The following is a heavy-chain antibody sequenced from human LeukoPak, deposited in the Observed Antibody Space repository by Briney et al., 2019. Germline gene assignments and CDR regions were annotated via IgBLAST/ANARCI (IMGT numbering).Heavy chain of an antibody. D-gene: IGHD2-15*01. CDR1: GYTFTGYY. CDR3: ARGGRGTGYCSGGSGYPAGRWFDP. V-gene: IGHV1-2*04. Sequence: ASVKVSCKASGYTFTGYYMHWERQAPGQGLEWMGWINPNSGGTNYAQKFQGWVTMTRDTSISTAYMELSRLRSDDTAVYYCARGGRGTGYCSGGSGYPAGRWFDPWGQGTLVTVSS. CDR2: INPNSGGT. J-gene: IGHJ5*02.